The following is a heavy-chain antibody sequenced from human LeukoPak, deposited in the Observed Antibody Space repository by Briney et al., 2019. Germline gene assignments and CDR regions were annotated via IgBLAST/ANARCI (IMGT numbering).Heavy chain of an antibody. J-gene: IGHJ4*02. CDR3: ARRRGELYYFDY. CDR1: GGSISSGGYY. D-gene: IGHD3-16*01. Sequence: SETLSLTCTVSGGSISSGGYYWSWTRQHPGKGLEWIGYIYYSGSTYYNPSLKSRVTISVDTSKNQFSLKLSSVTAADTAVYYCARRRGELYYFDYWGQGTLVTVSS. V-gene: IGHV4-31*03. CDR2: IYYSGST.